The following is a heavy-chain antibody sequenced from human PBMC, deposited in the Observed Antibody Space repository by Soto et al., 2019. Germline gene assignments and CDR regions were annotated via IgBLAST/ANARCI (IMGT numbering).Heavy chain of an antibody. CDR3: ARRIPFGYGMDV. V-gene: IGHV3-64*01. D-gene: IGHD2-21*01. J-gene: IGHJ6*02. CDR1: GFTFSSYA. CDR2: ITSNGGNT. Sequence: EVQLVESGGGLVQPGGSLRLSCAASGFTFSSYAMHWVRQAPGKGLEYVSGITSNGGNTDYASSVKGRFTISRDNSKNTLYLQXGXLRAEDMAVYYCARRIPFGYGMDVWGQGTTVTVSS.